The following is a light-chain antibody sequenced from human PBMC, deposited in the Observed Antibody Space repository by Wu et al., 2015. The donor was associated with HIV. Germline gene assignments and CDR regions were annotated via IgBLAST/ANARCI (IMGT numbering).Light chain of an antibody. J-gene: IGKJ3*01. CDR3: QQRSNWPQFT. V-gene: IGKV3-11*01. CDR1: QSVSTY. Sequence: EIVLTQSPATLSLSPGERATLSCKASQSVSTYLAWYQQKPGQAPRLLIYDAFNRATGIPARFSGGGSGTDFTLTISDLEPEDFAVYYCQQRSNWPQFTFGPGTKVDIK. CDR2: DAF.